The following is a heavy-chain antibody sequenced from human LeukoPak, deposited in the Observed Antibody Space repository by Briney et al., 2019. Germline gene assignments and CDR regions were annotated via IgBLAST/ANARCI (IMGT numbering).Heavy chain of an antibody. D-gene: IGHD1-1*01. Sequence: ASVKVSCKASGYTCTSYDINWVRQATEQGLEWMGWMSPNSGNTGYAQKFQGRVTMTRDTSVTTAYMELSNLRSEDTAVYYCVRAPPNWGFNFWGQGTLVSVSS. V-gene: IGHV1-8*01. CDR2: MSPNSGNT. J-gene: IGHJ5*01. CDR1: GYTCTSYD. CDR3: VRAPPNWGFNF.